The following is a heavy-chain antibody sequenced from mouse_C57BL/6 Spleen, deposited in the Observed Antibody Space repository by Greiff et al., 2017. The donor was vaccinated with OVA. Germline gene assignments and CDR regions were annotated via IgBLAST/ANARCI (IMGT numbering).Heavy chain of an antibody. Sequence: VQLQQPGAELVKPGASVKLSCKASGYTFTSYWMHWVKQRPGQGLEWIGMFHPNSGSTNYNEKFKSKATLTVDKSSSTAYMQLSSLTSEDSAVYYCAVYYDYDGGFAYWGQGTLVTVSA. CDR1: GYTFTSYW. CDR3: AVYYDYDGGFAY. J-gene: IGHJ3*01. CDR2: FHPNSGST. V-gene: IGHV1-64*01. D-gene: IGHD2-4*01.